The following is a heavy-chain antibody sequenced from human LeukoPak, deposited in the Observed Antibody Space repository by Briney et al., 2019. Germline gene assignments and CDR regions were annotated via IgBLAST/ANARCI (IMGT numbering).Heavy chain of an antibody. V-gene: IGHV4-4*09. J-gene: IGHJ3*02. Sequence: SETLSLTCTVSGDSISSYYWSWIRQPPGKGLEWIGFIYSSGSANYSPSLKSRVTMSVDMSKNQFSLKLRSVTAADTAVYCCARQGAVDIWGQGTMVIVSS. CDR1: GDSISSYY. CDR3: ARQGAVDI. CDR2: IYSSGSA.